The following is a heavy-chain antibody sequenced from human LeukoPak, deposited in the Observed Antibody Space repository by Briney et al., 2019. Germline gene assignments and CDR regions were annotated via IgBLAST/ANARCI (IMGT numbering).Heavy chain of an antibody. D-gene: IGHD6-19*01. J-gene: IGHJ4*02. CDR1: GISMSGFS. CDR3: ARVPYTSDWYSFDY. V-gene: IGHV4-59*01. CDR2: ISDSGGT. Sequence: SETLSLTCTVSGISMSGFSWSWVRQPPGKGLEWVGYISDSGGTTSNPSPRSRGTTSLDTPKNQFSLKLSFVTPADTAVYYCARVPYTSDWYSFDYWGQGTLVTVSS.